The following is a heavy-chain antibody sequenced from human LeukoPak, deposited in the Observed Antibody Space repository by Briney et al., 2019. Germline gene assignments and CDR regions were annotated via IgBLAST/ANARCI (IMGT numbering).Heavy chain of an antibody. CDR1: GYTFTSYG. CDR3: ARLTRIYYYDSSGYYGGSWFDP. Sequence: ASVKVSCKASGYTFTSYGISWVRQAPGQGLEWMGWISAYNGNTNYARKLQGRVTMTTDTSTSTAYMELRSLRSDDTAVYYCARLTRIYYYDSSGYYGGSWFDPWGQGTLVTVSS. CDR2: ISAYNGNT. V-gene: IGHV1-18*01. J-gene: IGHJ5*02. D-gene: IGHD3-22*01.